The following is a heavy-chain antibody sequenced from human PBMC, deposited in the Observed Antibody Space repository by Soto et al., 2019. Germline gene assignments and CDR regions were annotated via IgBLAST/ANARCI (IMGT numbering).Heavy chain of an antibody. CDR2: ISAYNGNT. CDR3: ARGSSPGSGYYDFWSGNFFDY. V-gene: IGHV1-18*01. J-gene: IGHJ4*02. CDR1: GYTFTSYG. Sequence: QVQLVQSGAEVKKPGASVKVSCKASGYTFTSYGISWVRQAPGQGLEWMGWISAYNGNTNYAQKLQGRVTMSTDTSTSRAYMELSSLRSDDTAVYYCARGSSPGSGYYDFWSGNFFDYWGQGTLVTVSS. D-gene: IGHD3-3*01.